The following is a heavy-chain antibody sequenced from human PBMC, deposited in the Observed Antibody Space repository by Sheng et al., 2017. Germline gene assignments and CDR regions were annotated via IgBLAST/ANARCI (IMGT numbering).Heavy chain of an antibody. CDR1: GFTFSQYA. D-gene: IGHD3-3*01. Sequence: VQLVESGEAWSSLGGPLRLSCAASGFTFSQYAMHWVRQAPGKGLEWVSAISGSGGSTYYADSVKGRFTISRDNSKNTLYLQMNSLRAEDTAVYYCAKREYYDFWSGSYFDYWGQGTLVTVSS. CDR2: ISGSGGST. CDR3: AKREYYDFWSGSYFDY. V-gene: IGHV3-23*04. J-gene: IGHJ4*02.